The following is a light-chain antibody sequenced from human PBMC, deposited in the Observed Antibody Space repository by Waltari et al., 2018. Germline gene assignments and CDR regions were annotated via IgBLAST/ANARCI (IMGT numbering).Light chain of an antibody. Sequence: DIVMTQSPDSLAVSLGERATINCRSSQFFLYSANSKNYLAWYQQKPGQIPKLLVYWASNRESGVPDRFSGCGSGTDFTLTISSLQAEDVAVYFCLQYYSRPYTFGQGTKLDIK. CDR3: LQYYSRPYT. CDR2: WAS. J-gene: IGKJ2*01. CDR1: QFFLYSANSKNY. V-gene: IGKV4-1*01.